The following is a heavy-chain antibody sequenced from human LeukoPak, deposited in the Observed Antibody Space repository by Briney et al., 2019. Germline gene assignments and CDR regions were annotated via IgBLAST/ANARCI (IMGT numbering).Heavy chain of an antibody. CDR2: IYYSGST. J-gene: IGHJ4*02. CDR1: GGSISSSSYY. CDR3: ARNSGGWNYDILTGGFDY. D-gene: IGHD3-9*01. V-gene: IGHV4-39*01. Sequence: SETLSLTCTVSGGSISSSSYYWGWIRQPPGKGLEWIGSIYYSGSTYYNPSLKSRVTISVDTSKNQFSLKLSSVTAADTAVYYCARNSGGWNYDILTGGFDYWGQGTLVTVSS.